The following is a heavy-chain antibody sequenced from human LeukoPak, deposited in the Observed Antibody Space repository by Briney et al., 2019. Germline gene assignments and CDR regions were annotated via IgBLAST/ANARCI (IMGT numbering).Heavy chain of an antibody. CDR2: INPNSGGT. CDR1: GYTFTSYD. V-gene: IGHV1-2*06. Sequence: GASVKVSCKASGYTFTSYDINWVRQAPGQGLEWMGRINPNSGGTNYAQKFQGRVTMTRDTSISTAYMELSRLRSDDTAVYYCARVVRFGYSGGYDYWGQGTLVTVSS. D-gene: IGHD5-12*01. CDR3: ARVVRFGYSGGYDY. J-gene: IGHJ4*02.